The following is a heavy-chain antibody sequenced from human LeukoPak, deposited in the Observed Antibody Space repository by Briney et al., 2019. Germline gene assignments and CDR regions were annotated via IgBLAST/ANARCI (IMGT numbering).Heavy chain of an antibody. CDR1: GGSISSYY. J-gene: IGHJ3*02. D-gene: IGHD3-22*01. V-gene: IGHV4-59*12. CDR3: ARDVGYYYDSSGLGAFDI. Sequence: SETLSLTCTVSGGSISSYYWSWIRQPPGKGLEWIGYIYYSGSTNYNPSLKSRVTISVDTSKNQFSLKLSSVTAADTAVYYCARDVGYYYDSSGLGAFDIWGQGPMVTVSS. CDR2: IYYSGST.